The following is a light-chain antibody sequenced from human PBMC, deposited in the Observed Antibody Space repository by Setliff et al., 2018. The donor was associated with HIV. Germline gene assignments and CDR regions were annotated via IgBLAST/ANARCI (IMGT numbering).Light chain of an antibody. CDR1: SSDIGAYDY. CDR3: CSYAGSNSFV. V-gene: IGLV2-11*01. CDR2: GVD. Sequence: QSALTQPRSVSGSRGQSITFSCTGTSSDIGAYDYVSWYQQHPGKAPKLITYGVDKRPSGVPTRFSGFKSGNTASLTIYGLQPEDEADYFCCSYAGSNSFVFGKGTKATVL. J-gene: IGLJ1*01.